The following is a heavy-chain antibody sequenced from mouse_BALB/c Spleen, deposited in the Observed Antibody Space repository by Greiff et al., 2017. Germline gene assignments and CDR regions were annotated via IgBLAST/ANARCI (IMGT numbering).Heavy chain of an antibody. Sequence: SGPELVKPGALVKISCKASGYTFTSYEINWVKQRPGQGLEWIGWIYPGDGSIKYNEKFKGKATLTADKSSSTAYMQLSSLTSENSAVYFCARIYYDYSYAMDYWGQGTSVTVSS. CDR3: ARIYYDYSYAMDY. D-gene: IGHD2-4*01. V-gene: IGHV1S33*01. J-gene: IGHJ4*01. CDR2: IYPGDGSI. CDR1: GYTFTSYE.